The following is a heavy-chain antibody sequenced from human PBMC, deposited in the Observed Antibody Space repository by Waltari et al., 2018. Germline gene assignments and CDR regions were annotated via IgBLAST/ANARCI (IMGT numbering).Heavy chain of an antibody. CDR3: ARGHPFTIVSPRYYYYYYMDV. J-gene: IGHJ6*03. Sequence: QVHLQQWGAGLLKPSETLSPTCGVYSGSLTGYHWNWIRQAPGKGLEWIGDINHSGNTDYNPSLESRVTISADTSKNQFSLHLTSVTAADTAVYYCARGHPFTIVSPRYYYYYYMDVWDKGTAVTVSS. CDR1: SGSLTGYH. CDR2: INHSGNT. D-gene: IGHD3-9*01. V-gene: IGHV4-34*01.